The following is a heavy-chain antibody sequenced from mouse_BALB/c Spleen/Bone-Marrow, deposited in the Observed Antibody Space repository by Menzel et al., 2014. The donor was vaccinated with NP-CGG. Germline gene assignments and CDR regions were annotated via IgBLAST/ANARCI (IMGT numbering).Heavy chain of an antibody. CDR3: TRDDGSFAY. V-gene: IGHV1-69*02. CDR1: GYTFTSYW. D-gene: IGHD2-3*01. J-gene: IGHJ3*01. CDR2: IYPSDSYA. Sequence: QVQLKESGAELVRPGASVKLSCKASGYTFTSYWINWVKQRPGQGLEWIGNIYPSDSYANYNQKFKDKATLTADKSSSTAYMQLSSPTSEDSAVYYCTRDDGSFAYWGQGTLVTVSA.